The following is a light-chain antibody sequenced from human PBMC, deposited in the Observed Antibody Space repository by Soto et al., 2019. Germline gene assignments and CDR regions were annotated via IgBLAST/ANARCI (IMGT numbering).Light chain of an antibody. CDR1: SSDVGAYTS. CDR2: EVN. V-gene: IGLV2-14*01. J-gene: IGLJ1*01. CDR3: SSYTSDNRDYV. Sequence: QSVLTQPASVSGSPGQSITISCTGTSSDVGAYTSVSWYQHHPGKAPKVMIYEVNKRPSGISNRFSGSKSVNTASLTISGLQPEDEAHYYCSSYTSDNRDYVFGTGTKGTVL.